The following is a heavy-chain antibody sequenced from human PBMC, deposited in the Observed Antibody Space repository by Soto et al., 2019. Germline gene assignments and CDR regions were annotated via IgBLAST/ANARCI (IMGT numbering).Heavy chain of an antibody. D-gene: IGHD3-3*01. CDR3: ARGITIFGVLIYFDP. CDR1: GGSISSSSYY. CDR2: IYYSGST. Sequence: SETLSLTCTVSGGSISSSSYYWGWIRQPPGKGLEWIGSIYYSGSTYYNPSLKSRVTISVDTSKNQFSLKLSSVTAADTAVYYCARGITIFGVLIYFDPWGQGTLVTVSS. V-gene: IGHV4-39*01. J-gene: IGHJ5*02.